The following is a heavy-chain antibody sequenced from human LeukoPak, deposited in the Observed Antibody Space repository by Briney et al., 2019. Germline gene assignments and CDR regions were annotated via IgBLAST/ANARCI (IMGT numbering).Heavy chain of an antibody. Sequence: GGSLRLSCAASGFTVSSNYMSWVRQAPGKGLEWVSVIYSGGSTYYADSVKGRFTISRDNSKNTLYLQMNSLRAEDTAVYYCARDSSSCHDCFDYWGQGTLVTVSS. V-gene: IGHV3-53*01. CDR3: ARDSSSCHDCFDY. D-gene: IGHD6-13*01. J-gene: IGHJ4*02. CDR1: GFTVSSNY. CDR2: IYSGGST.